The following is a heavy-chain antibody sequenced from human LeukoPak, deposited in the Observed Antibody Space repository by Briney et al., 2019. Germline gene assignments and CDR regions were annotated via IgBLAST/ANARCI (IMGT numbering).Heavy chain of an antibody. D-gene: IGHD2-21*02. Sequence: PGGSLRLSCAASGFTFRTYWMSWVRQAPGKGLEWVANIHPDGIEKYHVDSVKGRFTIFRDNARNLLYLQMSSLRADDTAVYYCSRGDDFSGDSWDQGTLVTVSS. CDR3: SRGDDFSGDS. CDR2: IHPDGIEK. V-gene: IGHV3-7*04. CDR1: GFTFRTYW. J-gene: IGHJ5*01.